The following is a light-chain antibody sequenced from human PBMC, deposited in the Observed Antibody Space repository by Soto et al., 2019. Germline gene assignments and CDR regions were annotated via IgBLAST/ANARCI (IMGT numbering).Light chain of an antibody. CDR1: SSDVGNYNL. CDR3: CSYAGDSYV. V-gene: IGLV2-23*02. CDR2: DVS. Sequence: QSVLTQPASVSGSPGQSITISCTGTSSDVGNYNLVSWYQQHPGKAPKLMIYDVSKRPSGVSNRFSGSKSGNTASLTISGVQADDEADYYCCSYAGDSYVFGTGTKLTVL. J-gene: IGLJ1*01.